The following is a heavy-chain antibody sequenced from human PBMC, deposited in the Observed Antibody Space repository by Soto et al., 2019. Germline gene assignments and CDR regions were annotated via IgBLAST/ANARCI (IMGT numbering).Heavy chain of an antibody. V-gene: IGHV3-48*03. Sequence: PGGSLRLSCAASGFTFSSYEMNWVRQAPGKGLEGVSYISSSGSTIYYADSVKGRFTISRDNAKNSLYLQMNSLRAEDTAVYYCARELVVVVAATPYYYGMDVWGQGTTVTVSS. D-gene: IGHD2-15*01. CDR3: ARELVVVVAATPYYYGMDV. J-gene: IGHJ6*02. CDR1: GFTFSSYE. CDR2: ISSSGSTI.